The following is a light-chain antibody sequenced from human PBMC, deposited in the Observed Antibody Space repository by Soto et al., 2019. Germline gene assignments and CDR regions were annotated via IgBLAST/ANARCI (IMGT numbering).Light chain of an antibody. Sequence: DIQVTQSPSSVSASVGSRVTFTCRASQGISSWLAWYQQRPGKAPRLLISDASSLQSGVPSRFSGSGSGTDFTLTISSLQPEDSATYYCQQAYSFPITFGQGTRLEIK. CDR1: QGISSW. CDR3: QQAYSFPIT. J-gene: IGKJ5*01. V-gene: IGKV1-12*01. CDR2: DAS.